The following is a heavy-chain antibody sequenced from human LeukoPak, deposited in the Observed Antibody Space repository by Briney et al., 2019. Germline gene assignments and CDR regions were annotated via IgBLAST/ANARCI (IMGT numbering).Heavy chain of an antibody. CDR1: GFTFDSYG. V-gene: IGHV3-33*08. J-gene: IGHJ1*01. CDR2: IWYDGSNK. Sequence: GRSLRLSCAASGFTFDSYGMHWVRQAPGKGLEWVAVIWYDGSNKYYADSVKGRFTISRDNSKNTLYLQMNSLRAEDTAVYYCARGGEGDYGNFQHWGQGTLVTVSS. D-gene: IGHD4-17*01. CDR3: ARGGEGDYGNFQH.